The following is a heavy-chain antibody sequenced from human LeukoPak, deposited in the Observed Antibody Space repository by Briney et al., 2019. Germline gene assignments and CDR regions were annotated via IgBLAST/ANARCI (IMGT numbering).Heavy chain of an antibody. D-gene: IGHD3-9*01. J-gene: IGHJ6*03. CDR3: ARVDRYFDWLNSYYYYYYMDV. V-gene: IGHV3-30*04. CDR2: ISYDGPNK. CDR1: GFTFSSYA. Sequence: GGSLRLSCAASGFTFSSYAMHWVRRAPGKGLEWVAVISYDGPNKNYADSVKGRFTISRDNSKNTLYLQMNSLRSDDTAVYYCARVDRYFDWLNSYYYYYYMDVWGKGTTVTISS.